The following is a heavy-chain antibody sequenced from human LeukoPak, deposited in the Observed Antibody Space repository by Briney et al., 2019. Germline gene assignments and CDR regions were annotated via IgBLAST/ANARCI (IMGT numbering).Heavy chain of an antibody. CDR3: VYYYGSGSVEY. V-gene: IGHV4-39*01. CDR1: GGSITSSNYY. D-gene: IGHD3-10*01. J-gene: IGHJ4*02. CDR2: FYYSGST. Sequence: SETLSLTCTVSGGSITSSNYYWGWIRQPPGKGLERIGSFYYSGSTNYNPSLKSRVTISVDTSKNQFSLKLSSVTAADTAVYYCVYYYGSGSVEYWGQGTLVTVSS.